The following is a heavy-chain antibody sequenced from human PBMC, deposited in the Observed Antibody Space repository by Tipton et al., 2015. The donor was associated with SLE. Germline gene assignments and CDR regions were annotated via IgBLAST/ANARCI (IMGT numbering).Heavy chain of an antibody. V-gene: IGHV1-46*01. CDR1: GYTFTGYY. J-gene: IGHJ4*02. CDR3: ARDGGGRSWSFDY. D-gene: IGHD6-13*01. CDR2: INPSGGST. Sequence: QLVQSGAEVKKPGASVKVSCKASGYTFTGYYMHWVRQAPGQGLEWMGIINPSGGSTSYAQKFQGRVTMTRDTSTSTVYMELGSLRSEDTAVYYRARDGGGRSWSFDYWGQGTLVTVSS.